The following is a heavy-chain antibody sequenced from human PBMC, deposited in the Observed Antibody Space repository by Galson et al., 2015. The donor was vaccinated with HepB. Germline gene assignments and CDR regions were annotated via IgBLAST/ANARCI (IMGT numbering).Heavy chain of an antibody. V-gene: IGHV3-23*01. Sequence: SLRLSCAASGFTFSSYAMSWVRQAPGKGLEWVSAISGSGGSTYYADSVKGRFTISRDNSKNTLYLQMNSLRAEDTAVYYCAKAGQGFGELLTTPHLGYYYYMDVWGKGTTVTVSS. CDR3: AKAGQGFGELLTTPHLGYYYYMDV. J-gene: IGHJ6*03. CDR1: GFTFSSYA. D-gene: IGHD3-10*01. CDR2: ISGSGGST.